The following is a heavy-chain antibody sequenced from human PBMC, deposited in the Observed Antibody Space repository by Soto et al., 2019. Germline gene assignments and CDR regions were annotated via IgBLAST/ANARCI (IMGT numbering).Heavy chain of an antibody. CDR1: GFTFSSYS. CDR3: ARDRPLGGLTGYPTDAFDI. D-gene: IGHD3-9*01. Sequence: GGSLRLSCAASGFTFSSYSMNWVRQAPGKGLEWVKSISGSGGSIYYAVSLKGRFTISRDNAKNSLYLQMNSLRAEDTAVYYCARDRPLGGLTGYPTDAFDIWGQGTMVTVSS. CDR2: ISGSGGSI. J-gene: IGHJ3*02. V-gene: IGHV3-21*01.